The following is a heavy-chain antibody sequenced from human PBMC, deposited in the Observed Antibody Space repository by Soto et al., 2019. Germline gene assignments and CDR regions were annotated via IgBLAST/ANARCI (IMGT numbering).Heavy chain of an antibody. CDR1: GGSISSGGYY. CDR3: ARYSTYYDILTGSLAALDY. D-gene: IGHD3-9*01. Sequence: PSETLSLTCTVSGGSISSGGYYWSWIRQHPGKGLEWIGYIYYSGSTYYNSSLKSRVTISVDTSKNQFSLKLSSVTAADTAVYYCARYSTYYDILTGSLAALDYWGQGTLVTVSS. V-gene: IGHV4-31*03. J-gene: IGHJ4*02. CDR2: IYYSGST.